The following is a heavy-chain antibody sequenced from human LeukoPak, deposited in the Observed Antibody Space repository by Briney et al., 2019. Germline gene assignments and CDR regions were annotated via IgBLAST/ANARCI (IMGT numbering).Heavy chain of an antibody. D-gene: IGHD2/OR15-2a*01. V-gene: IGHV1-69*13. CDR2: IIPIFGTA. CDR3: ARDPEQASTFLYGWFDP. J-gene: IGHJ5*02. CDR1: GGTFSSYA. Sequence: GASVKVSCKASGGTFSSYAISWVRQAPGQGLEWMGGIIPIFGTANYAQKFQGRVTITADESTSTAYMELSSLRSEDTAVYYCARDPEQASTFLYGWFDPWGQGTLVTVSS.